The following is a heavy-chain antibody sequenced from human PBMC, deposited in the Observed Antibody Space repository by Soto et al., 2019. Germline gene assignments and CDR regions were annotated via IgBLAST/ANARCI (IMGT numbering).Heavy chain of an antibody. V-gene: IGHV3-33*01. CDR3: ARVGRWVNAFDI. CDR2: IWYDGSNK. CDR1: GFTFSSYG. D-gene: IGHD2-21*01. J-gene: IGHJ3*02. Sequence: GGSLRLSCAASGFTFSSYGMHWVRQAPGKGLEWVAVIWYDGSNKYYADSVKGRFTISRDNSKNTLYLQMNSLRAEDTAVYYCARVGRWVNAFDIWGQGTMVTVSS.